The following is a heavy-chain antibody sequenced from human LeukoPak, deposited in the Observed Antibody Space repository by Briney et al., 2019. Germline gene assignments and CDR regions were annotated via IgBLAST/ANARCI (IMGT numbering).Heavy chain of an antibody. CDR1: GGSISSSNW. V-gene: IGHV4-4*02. CDR3: ARGDSGSYYNVPFDY. J-gene: IGHJ4*02. D-gene: IGHD3-10*01. Sequence: SETLSLTCAVSGGSISSSNWWSWVRQPPGKGLEWIGEIYHSGSTNYNPSLKSRVTISVDKSKNQFSLKLSSVTAADTAVYYCARGDSGSYYNVPFDYWGQGTLVTVSS. CDR2: IYHSGST.